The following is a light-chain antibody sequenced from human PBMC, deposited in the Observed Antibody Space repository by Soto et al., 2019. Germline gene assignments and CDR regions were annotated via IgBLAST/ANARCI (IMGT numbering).Light chain of an antibody. CDR1: QSVYSN. V-gene: IGKV3-15*01. J-gene: IGKJ4*01. CDR2: VSS. CDR3: QQYSSWPLT. Sequence: EIVVTQSPATLSVSPGERVTLSCRASQSVYSNLAWYQQKPGQAPRLLIYVSSTRATGIPARFSGSGSGTDFTLTISSLQSEDFAVYYCQQYSSWPLTFGGGTKVEIK.